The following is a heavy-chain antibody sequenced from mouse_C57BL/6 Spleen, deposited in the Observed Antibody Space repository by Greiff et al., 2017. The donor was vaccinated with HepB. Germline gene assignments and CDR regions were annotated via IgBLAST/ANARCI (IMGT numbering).Heavy chain of an antibody. CDR3: ARDAEGNYAMDY. V-gene: IGHV7-1*01. J-gene: IGHJ4*01. CDR1: GFTFSDFY. Sequence: EVKAVESGGGLVQSGRSLRLSCATSGFTFSDFYMEWVRQAPGKGLEWIAASRNKANDYTTEYSASVKGRFIVSRDTSQIILYRQINALRAEDTAIYYCARDAEGNYAMDYWGQGTSVTVSS. CDR2: SRNKANDYTT.